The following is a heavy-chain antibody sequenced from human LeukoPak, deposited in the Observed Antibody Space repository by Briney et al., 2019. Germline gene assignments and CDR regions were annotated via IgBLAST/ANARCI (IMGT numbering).Heavy chain of an antibody. Sequence: SETLSLTCTVSGGSISSSSYYWGWIRQPPGKGLEWIGGIYYSGSTYYSPSLKSRVTISVDTFMNQFSLKLSSVTAADTAVYYCARAAWSTVTSFDFWGQGTLVTVSS. J-gene: IGHJ4*02. CDR2: IYYSGST. CDR1: GGSISSSSYY. CDR3: ARAAWSTVTSFDF. D-gene: IGHD4-17*01. V-gene: IGHV4-39*07.